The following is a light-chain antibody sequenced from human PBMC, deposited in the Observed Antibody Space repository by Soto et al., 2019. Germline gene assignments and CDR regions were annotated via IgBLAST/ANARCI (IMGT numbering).Light chain of an antibody. Sequence: QPVLTQPPSVSGSPGQRVTISCTGSSSNIGAGYDVHWYQQLPGTAPKLLIYGNSNRPSGVPDRFSGSKSGTTASLAITGRRAEDEADDYCPSYDISMSGQVFGGGTKLTVL. V-gene: IGLV1-40*01. CDR3: PSYDISMSGQV. J-gene: IGLJ3*02. CDR1: SSNIGAGYD. CDR2: GNS.